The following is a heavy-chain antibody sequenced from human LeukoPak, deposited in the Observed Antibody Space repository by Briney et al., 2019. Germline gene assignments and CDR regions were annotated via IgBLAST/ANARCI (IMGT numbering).Heavy chain of an antibody. V-gene: IGHV4-34*01. J-gene: IGHJ3*02. D-gene: IGHD6-13*01. Sequence: SETLSLTCAVYGGFFSGYYWSWIRQPPGKGLEWIGEINHSGSTNYNPSLKSRVTISVDTSKNQFSLKLSSVTAADTAVYYCASQPRDSSSWYGRDDAFDIWGQGTVVTVSS. CDR1: GGFFSGYY. CDR2: INHSGST. CDR3: ASQPRDSSSWYGRDDAFDI.